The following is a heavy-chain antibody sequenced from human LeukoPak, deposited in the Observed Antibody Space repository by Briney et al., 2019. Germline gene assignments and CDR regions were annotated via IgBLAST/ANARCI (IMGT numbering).Heavy chain of an antibody. V-gene: IGHV1-69*04. CDR1: GGTFSSYA. D-gene: IGHD3-22*01. J-gene: IGHJ4*02. Sequence: SVKVSCKASGGTFSSYAISWVRQAPGQGLEWMGRIIPILGIANYAQKFQGRVTITADKSTSTAYMELSSLRSEDTAVYYCARDSYYDSSGYLVDYWGQGTLVTVSS. CDR2: IIPILGIA. CDR3: ARDSYYDSSGYLVDY.